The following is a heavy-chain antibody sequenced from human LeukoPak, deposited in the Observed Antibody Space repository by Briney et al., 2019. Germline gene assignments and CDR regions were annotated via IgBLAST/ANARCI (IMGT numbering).Heavy chain of an antibody. J-gene: IGHJ4*02. CDR2: IDPNSGDS. Sequence: ASVKVSCKASGYIFTAYYMHWVRQAPGQGLEWMGWIDPNSGDSNSAQKFQGRVTMTRDTSISTAYMELSRLRSDDTAVYYCARVLPDCGGDCHMGFDYWGQGTLVTVSS. D-gene: IGHD2-21*02. V-gene: IGHV1-2*02. CDR3: ARVLPDCGGDCHMGFDY. CDR1: GYIFTAYY.